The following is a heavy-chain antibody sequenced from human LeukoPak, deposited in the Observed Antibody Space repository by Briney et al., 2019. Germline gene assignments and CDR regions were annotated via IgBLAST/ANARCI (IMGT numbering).Heavy chain of an antibody. J-gene: IGHJ4*02. CDR1: GGSISSYY. CDR2: IYTSGST. V-gene: IGHV4-4*07. Sequence: PSETLSLTCTVSGGSISSYYWSWIRQPAGKGLEWIGRIYTSGSTNYNPSLKSRVTMSVDTSKNQFSLELSSVTAADTAVYYCARELHAVGGSSASFDYWGQGTLVTVSS. D-gene: IGHD1-26*01. CDR3: ARELHAVGGSSASFDY.